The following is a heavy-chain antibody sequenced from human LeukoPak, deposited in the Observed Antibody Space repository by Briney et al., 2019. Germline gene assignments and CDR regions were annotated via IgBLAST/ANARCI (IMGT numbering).Heavy chain of an antibody. D-gene: IGHD2-8*01. J-gene: IGHJ6*03. CDR3: ARDSIVRGNIGNDMDV. CDR1: GFTFSDYY. Sequence: GGSLRLSCAASGFTFSDYYMSWIRQAPGKGREGVSHIIHSGRTMYYADSVKGRFTISRDNAKNSLYLQMNSLRAGDTAVYYCARDSIVRGNIGNDMDVWGKGTTVTVSS. CDR2: IIHSGRTM. V-gene: IGHV3-11*01.